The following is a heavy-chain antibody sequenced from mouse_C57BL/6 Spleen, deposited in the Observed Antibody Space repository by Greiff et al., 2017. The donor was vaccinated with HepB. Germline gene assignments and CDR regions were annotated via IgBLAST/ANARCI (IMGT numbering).Heavy chain of an antibody. CDR2: ISDGGSYT. V-gene: IGHV5-4*03. CDR1: GFTFSSYA. D-gene: IGHD1-1*01. J-gene: IGHJ2*01. CDR3: ARTYYDSSYFDD. Sequence: EVMLVESGGGLVKPGGSLKLSCAASGFTFSSYAMSWVRQTPEKRLEWVATISDGGSYTYYPDNVKGRFTISTDNAKNNLYLQMSHLTSEDTAMYYCARTYYDSSYFDDWGKGTTVTVSS.